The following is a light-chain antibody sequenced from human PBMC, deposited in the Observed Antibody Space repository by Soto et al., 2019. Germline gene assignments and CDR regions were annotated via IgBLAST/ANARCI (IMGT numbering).Light chain of an antibody. CDR1: SGDVGGYNL. CDR2: EVT. V-gene: IGLV2-14*02. CDR3: SSYAGSNWWV. Sequence: QSVLTQPASVSGSPGQSITIPCTGTSGDVGGYNLVSWYQQHPGKAPKLMIYEVTERPSGVPDRFSGSKSGNTASLTVSGLQAEDEADYYCSSYAGSNWWVFGTGTKVTVL. J-gene: IGLJ1*01.